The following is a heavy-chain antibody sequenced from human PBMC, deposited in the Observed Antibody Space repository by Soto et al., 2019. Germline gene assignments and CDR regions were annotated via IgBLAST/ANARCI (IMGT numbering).Heavy chain of an antibody. Sequence: GGSLRLSCAASGFTFSSYAMHWVRQAPGKGLEWVAVISYDGSNKYYADSVKGRFTISRDNSKNTLYLQMNSLRAEDTAVYYCASGENDFWSGLSDYWGQGTLVTVS. J-gene: IGHJ4*02. V-gene: IGHV3-30-3*01. CDR2: ISYDGSNK. CDR3: ASGENDFWSGLSDY. CDR1: GFTFSSYA. D-gene: IGHD3-3*01.